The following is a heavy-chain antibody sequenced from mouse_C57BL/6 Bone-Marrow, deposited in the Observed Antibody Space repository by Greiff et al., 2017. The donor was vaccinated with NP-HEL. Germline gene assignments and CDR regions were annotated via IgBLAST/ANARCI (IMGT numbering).Heavy chain of an antibody. CDR2: ISNLAYSI. Sequence: EVKLVESGGGLVQPGGSLKLSCAASGFTFSDYGMAWVRQAPRKGPEWVAFISNLAYSIYYADTVTGRFTISRENAKNTLYLEMSSLRSEDTAMYYCARRGKLRLYAMDYWGQGTSVTVSS. J-gene: IGHJ4*01. D-gene: IGHD1-2*01. CDR3: ARRGKLRLYAMDY. V-gene: IGHV5-15*01. CDR1: GFTFSDYG.